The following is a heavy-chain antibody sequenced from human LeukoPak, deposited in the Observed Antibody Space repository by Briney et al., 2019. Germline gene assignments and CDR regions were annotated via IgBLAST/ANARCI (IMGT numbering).Heavy chain of an antibody. Sequence: PGGSLRLSCAASGFTFDDYGMSWVRQAPGKGLEWVSAISGSGGSTYYADSVKGRFTISRDNSKNTLYLQMNSLRAEDTAVYYCAKDAAGIYYDTSGYYFDYWGQGTLVTVSS. CDR3: AKDAAGIYYDTSGYYFDY. V-gene: IGHV3-23*01. D-gene: IGHD3-22*01. CDR1: GFTFDDYG. J-gene: IGHJ4*02. CDR2: ISGSGGST.